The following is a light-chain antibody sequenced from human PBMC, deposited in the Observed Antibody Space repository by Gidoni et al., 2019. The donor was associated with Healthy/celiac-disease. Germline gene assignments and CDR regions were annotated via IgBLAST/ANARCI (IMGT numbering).Light chain of an antibody. Sequence: DTQMTQSPSSLSASVGDRVTITCRASQSISSYLNWYQQKPGKAPKLLIYAASSLQSGVPSRFSGSGSGTDFTLTISSLQPEDFATYYCQQSYSTLGTFXQXTKVEIK. CDR1: QSISSY. V-gene: IGKV1-39*01. J-gene: IGKJ1*01. CDR3: QQSYSTLGT. CDR2: AAS.